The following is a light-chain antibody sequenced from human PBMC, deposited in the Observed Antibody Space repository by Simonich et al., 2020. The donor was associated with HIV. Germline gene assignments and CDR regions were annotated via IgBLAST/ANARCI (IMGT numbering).Light chain of an antibody. J-gene: IGKJ2*01. CDR3: QQYNSYPYT. CDR1: QSISTW. V-gene: IGKV1-5*03. Sequence: DIQMTQSPSSLSASVGDRVTITCRASQSISTWLARYQQKPGKAPNLLIYTASTLESGVPSRFSGSISGTEFTLTISSLQPDDFATYYCQQYNSYPYTFGQGTKLEIK. CDR2: TAS.